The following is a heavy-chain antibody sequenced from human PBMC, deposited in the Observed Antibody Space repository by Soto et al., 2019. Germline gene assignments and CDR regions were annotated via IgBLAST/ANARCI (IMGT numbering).Heavy chain of an antibody. Sequence: QVQLQQWGAGLLKPSETLSLTCAVFGGSFCGYSWTWIRQPPGGGLAWIGEITPSANPNYHPSLKSRVAIAVDTSRNQFSLNLTSLTAAYTSIYYCASGRSFCDFAHCGQGTMVIVSS. J-gene: IGHJ4*01. CDR2: ITPSANP. D-gene: IGHD2-21*02. CDR3: ASGRSFCDFAH. V-gene: IGHV4-34*02. CDR1: GGSFCGYS.